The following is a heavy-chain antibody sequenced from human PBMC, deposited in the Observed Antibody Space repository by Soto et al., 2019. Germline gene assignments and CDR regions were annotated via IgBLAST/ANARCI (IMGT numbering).Heavy chain of an antibody. D-gene: IGHD3-22*01. J-gene: IGHJ3*02. CDR1: GYSFTIYW. CDR3: ARHGPRVYYDSSGYPLRPEDAFDI. Sequence: GESLKISCKGSGYSFTIYWIGWVRQMPGKGLEWMGIIYPGDSDTRYSPSFQGQVTISADKSISTAYLQWSSLKASDTAMYYCARHGPRVYYDSSGYPLRPEDAFDIWGQGTMVTVSS. V-gene: IGHV5-51*01. CDR2: IYPGDSDT.